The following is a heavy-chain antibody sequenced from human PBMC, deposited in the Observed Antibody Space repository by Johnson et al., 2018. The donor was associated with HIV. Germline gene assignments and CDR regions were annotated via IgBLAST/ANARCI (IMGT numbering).Heavy chain of an antibody. CDR2: VSFDGSNK. J-gene: IGHJ3*02. CDR3: ASGAAVAGNAFDI. V-gene: IGHV3-30-3*01. Sequence: QVQLVESGGGVVQPGRSLRLSCAASGFTFSNYVMNWVRQAPGRGLEWVALVSFDGSNKYFADSVKGRFTIPSDNSKNTVRLQMNSLKAEETAVYYCASGAAVAGNAFDIWGQGTMVTVSS. D-gene: IGHD6-19*01. CDR1: GFTFSNYV.